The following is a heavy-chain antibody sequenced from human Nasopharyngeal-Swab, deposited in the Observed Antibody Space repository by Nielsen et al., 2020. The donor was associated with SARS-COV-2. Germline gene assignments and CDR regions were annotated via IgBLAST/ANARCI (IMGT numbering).Heavy chain of an antibody. CDR2: IYYSGST. D-gene: IGHD3-22*01. J-gene: IGHJ4*02. CDR1: GGSISSYY. Sequence: SETLSLTCTVSGGSISSYYWSWIRQPPGKELEWIGYIYYSGSTNYNPSLKSRVTISVDTSKNQFSLKLSSVTAADTAVYYCARGSGYYDSSGYSDYWGQGTLVTVSS. CDR3: ARGSGYYDSSGYSDY. V-gene: IGHV4-59*13.